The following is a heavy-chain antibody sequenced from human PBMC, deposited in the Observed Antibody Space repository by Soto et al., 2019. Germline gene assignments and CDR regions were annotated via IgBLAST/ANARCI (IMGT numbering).Heavy chain of an antibody. J-gene: IGHJ6*02. CDR1: GFTFSSYG. D-gene: IGHD6-19*01. V-gene: IGHV3-30*18. CDR3: AKDEAVAGDYYYYYYGMDV. Sequence: GGSLRLSCAASGFTFSSYGMHCVRQAPGKGLEWVAVISYDGSNKYYADSVKGRFTISRDNSKNTLYLQMNSLRAEDTAVYYCAKDEAVAGDYYYYYYGMDVWGQGTTVTVSS. CDR2: ISYDGSNK.